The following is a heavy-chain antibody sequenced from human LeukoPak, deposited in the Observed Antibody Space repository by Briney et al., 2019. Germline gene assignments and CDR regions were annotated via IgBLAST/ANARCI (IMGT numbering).Heavy chain of an antibody. V-gene: IGHV1-2*02. CDR2: INPNSGGT. J-gene: IGHJ4*02. Sequence: RWASVKVSCKASGYTFTGYYMHWVRQAPGQGLEWMGWINPNSGGTNYAQKFQGRVTMTRDTSISTAYMELSRLGSDDTAVYYCARNRRPGIAVAGTMLSDYWGQGTLVTVSS. D-gene: IGHD6-19*01. CDR3: ARNRRPGIAVAGTMLSDY. CDR1: GYTFTGYY.